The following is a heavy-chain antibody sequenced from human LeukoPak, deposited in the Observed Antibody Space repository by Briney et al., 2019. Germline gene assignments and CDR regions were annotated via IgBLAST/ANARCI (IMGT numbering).Heavy chain of an antibody. CDR2: ISGSSSTI. J-gene: IGHJ4*02. CDR3: ARGSTYYDSSGQVPFDY. CDR1: GFNFASHW. V-gene: IGHV3-48*01. D-gene: IGHD3-22*01. Sequence: GGSLRLSCAASGFNFASHWVHWVRQAPGKGLEWGSYISGSSSTIYYADSVKGRFTISRDNGKNTLYLQMNSLRAEDTAVYYCARGSTYYDSSGQVPFDYWGQGTLVTVSS.